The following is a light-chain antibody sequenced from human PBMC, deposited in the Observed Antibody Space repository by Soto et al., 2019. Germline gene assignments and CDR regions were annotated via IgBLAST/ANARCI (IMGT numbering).Light chain of an antibody. J-gene: IGKJ4*01. V-gene: IGKV1-39*01. CDR1: QNIKSF. CDR2: ATS. CDR3: QQTYVAPVT. Sequence: DIQMTQSPSSLSASVGERVTITCRASQNIKSFLNWYQQKPGKAPKLLIYATSSVQSGVPARFSGGRSGTDFSLSISSLQPEDFATYYCQQTYVAPVTFGGGTKVGI.